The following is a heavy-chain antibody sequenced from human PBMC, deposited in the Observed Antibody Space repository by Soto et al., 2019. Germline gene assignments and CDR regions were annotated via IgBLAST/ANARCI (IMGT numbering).Heavy chain of an antibody. CDR1: GGSISSSSYY. CDR2: IYYSGST. Sequence: ETLSLTCTVSGGSISSSSYYWGWIRQPPGKGLEWIGSIYYSGSTYYNPSLKSRVTISVDTSKNQFSLKLSSVTAADTAVYYCARQAVTTKVSDYWGQGTLVTVSS. D-gene: IGHD4-17*01. V-gene: IGHV4-39*01. CDR3: ARQAVTTKVSDY. J-gene: IGHJ4*02.